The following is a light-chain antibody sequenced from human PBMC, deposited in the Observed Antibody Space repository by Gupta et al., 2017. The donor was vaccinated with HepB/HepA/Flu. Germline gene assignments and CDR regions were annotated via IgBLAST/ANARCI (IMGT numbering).Light chain of an antibody. J-gene: IGKJ1*01. CDR2: RIS. CDR3: LQDTHWTWT. Sequence: DVVMTQSPLSLPVTLGQPASISCRSSQSLLSSDGNTYLNWIHQRPGQSPRRLIHRISNRESGVPDRFSGSGSGTNFTLKISRVEAEDIGVYYCLQDTHWTWTFGQGTKVEIK. V-gene: IGKV2-30*01. CDR1: QSLLSSDGNTY.